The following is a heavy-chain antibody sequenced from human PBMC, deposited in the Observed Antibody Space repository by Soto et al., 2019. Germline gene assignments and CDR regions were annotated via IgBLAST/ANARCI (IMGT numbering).Heavy chain of an antibody. J-gene: IGHJ4*02. CDR3: AAHRGIAVASPHY. CDR1: GFTFSSYS. D-gene: IGHD6-19*01. V-gene: IGHV3-21*01. CDR2: ISSSSSYI. Sequence: GGSLRLSCAASGFTFSSYSMNWVRQAPGKGLEWVSSISSSSSYIYYADSVKGRFTISRDNAKNSLYLQMNSLRAEDTAVYYCAAHRGIAVASPHYWGQGTLVTVSS.